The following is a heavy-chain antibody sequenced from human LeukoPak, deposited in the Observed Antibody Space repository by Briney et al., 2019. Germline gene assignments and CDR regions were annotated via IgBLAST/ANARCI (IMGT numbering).Heavy chain of an antibody. Sequence: PSETLSLTCTVSGGSISSGGYYWSWIRQHPGKGLEWIGYIYYSGSTYYNPSLKSRVTISVDTSKNQFSLKLSSVTAADTAVYYCARVGIYGDSYYFDYWGQGTPVTVSS. CDR1: GGSISSGGYY. J-gene: IGHJ4*02. CDR3: ARVGIYGDSYYFDY. D-gene: IGHD4-17*01. V-gene: IGHV4-31*03. CDR2: IYYSGST.